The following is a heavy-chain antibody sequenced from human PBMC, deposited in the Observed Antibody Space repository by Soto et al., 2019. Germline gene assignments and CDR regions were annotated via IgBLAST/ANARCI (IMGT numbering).Heavy chain of an antibody. V-gene: IGHV3-20*01. J-gene: IGHJ6*03. D-gene: IGHD3-3*01. CDR3: ARENRFLEWSRSSYYYYMDV. CDR1: GFTFDDYS. Sequence: AGGSLRLSCAASGFTFDDYSMSWVRQAPGKGLEWVSGINWNGGSTGYADSVKGRFTISRDNAKNSLYLQMNSLRAEDTALCHCARENRFLEWSRSSYYYYMDVWGKGTTVTVSS. CDR2: INWNGGST.